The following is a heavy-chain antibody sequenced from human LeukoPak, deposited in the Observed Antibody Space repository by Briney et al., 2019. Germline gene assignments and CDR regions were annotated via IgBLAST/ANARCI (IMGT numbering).Heavy chain of an antibody. J-gene: IGHJ4*02. D-gene: IGHD3-16*01. Sequence: PGGSLRLSCAASGFIFTDYFMSWIRQAPGKGLEWVAYISGSGGTIYYADSVKGRFTISGNNAKNSLYLQMNSLRAEDTAVYYCARDVHESAPDYDQWGQGTRVTVSS. CDR3: ARDVHESAPDYDQ. CDR1: GFIFTDYF. CDR2: ISGSGGTI. V-gene: IGHV3-11*01.